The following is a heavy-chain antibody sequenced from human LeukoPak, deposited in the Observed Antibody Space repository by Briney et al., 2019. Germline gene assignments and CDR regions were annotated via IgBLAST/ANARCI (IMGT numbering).Heavy chain of an antibody. CDR1: AFTVSSYS. D-gene: IGHD3-22*01. V-gene: IGHV3-23*01. CDR2: ISGSGGNT. Sequence: PGGSLTLSCPASAFTVSSYSMSWVRQAPGEGLGWVPAISGSGGNTYYADSVKGRLTISIDTSKNTMYLQMNSLRGEDTAVYYCAKASPSAMIEEVIVLSDWGQGPLVTVSS. CDR3: AKASPSAMIEEVIVLSD. J-gene: IGHJ4*02.